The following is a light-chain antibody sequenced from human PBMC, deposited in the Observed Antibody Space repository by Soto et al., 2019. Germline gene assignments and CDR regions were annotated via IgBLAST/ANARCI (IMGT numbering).Light chain of an antibody. V-gene: IGKV1-5*01. Sequence: DIQMTQSPSTVSASVGDRVSISCRASQSVSVWVAWYQQKPGAAPKXLIYDAFTVDTGVPSRFSGSGSGTEFTLTINSLQPEDFATYYCQQYDGFSRTFGQGTKVDIK. CDR2: DAF. CDR1: QSVSVW. J-gene: IGKJ1*01. CDR3: QQYDGFSRT.